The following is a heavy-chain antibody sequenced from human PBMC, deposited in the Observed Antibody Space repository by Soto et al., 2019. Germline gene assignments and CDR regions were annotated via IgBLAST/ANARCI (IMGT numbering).Heavy chain of an antibody. CDR2: ISGSGGST. V-gene: IGHV3-23*01. CDR1: GFTFSSYA. J-gene: IGHJ4*02. Sequence: GGSLRLSCAASGFTFSSYAMSWVRQAPGKGLEWVSAISGSGGSTYYADSVKGRFTISRDNSKNTLYLQMNSLRAEDTAVYYCAKQVKWLVTGHRDYWGQGTLVPVSS. D-gene: IGHD6-19*01. CDR3: AKQVKWLVTGHRDY.